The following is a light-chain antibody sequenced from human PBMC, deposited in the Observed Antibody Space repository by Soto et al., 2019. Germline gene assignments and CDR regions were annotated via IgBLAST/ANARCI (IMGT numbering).Light chain of an antibody. CDR1: QSISSW. Sequence: DIQMTQSPSTVSASVGDRVTITCRASQSISSWLAWYQQKPGKAPKLLIYDASSLESGVPSRFSGSGSGTEFTLTISSLQPDDFATYYCQQYNHYSGLTFGGGAKVYI. CDR2: DAS. V-gene: IGKV1-5*01. J-gene: IGKJ4*01. CDR3: QQYNHYSGLT.